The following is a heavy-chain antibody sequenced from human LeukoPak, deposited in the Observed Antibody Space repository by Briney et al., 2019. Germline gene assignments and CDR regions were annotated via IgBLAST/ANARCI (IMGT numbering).Heavy chain of an antibody. D-gene: IGHD1-7*01. Sequence: YPSETLSLTCTVSGGSISSFYWSWIRQPAGKGLEWIGSIYYSGSTYYNPSLKSRVTISVDTSKNQFSLKLSSVTAADTAVYYCARDQLELGGSDYWGQGTLVTVSS. J-gene: IGHJ4*02. CDR3: ARDQLELGGSDY. V-gene: IGHV4-4*07. CDR2: IYYSGST. CDR1: GGSISSFY.